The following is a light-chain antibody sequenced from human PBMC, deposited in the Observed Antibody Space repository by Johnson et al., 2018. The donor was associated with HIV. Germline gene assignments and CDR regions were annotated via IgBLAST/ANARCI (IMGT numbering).Light chain of an antibody. J-gene: IGLJ1*01. CDR3: GTWDTSLSAGGV. CDR1: SSTIGNNY. V-gene: IGLV1-51*02. CDR2: KNN. Sequence: QSVLTQSPSVSAAPGQKVTISCSGSSSTIGNNYVSWYQVLPGTAPKLLIYKNNERPSGIPDRFSGSKSGTSATLGITGLQTGDEADYYCGTWDTSLSAGGVFGTGTEVTVL.